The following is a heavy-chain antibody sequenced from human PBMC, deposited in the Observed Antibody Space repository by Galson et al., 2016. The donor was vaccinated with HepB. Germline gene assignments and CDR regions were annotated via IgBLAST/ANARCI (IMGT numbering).Heavy chain of an antibody. V-gene: IGHV4-31*03. CDR3: ARAHYTSMALYYFDF. Sequence: TLSLTCIVSGGSFNSGGYYWGWLRHHPEKGLEWIGLINYSGSTYYNPSLKSRLSMSVDTSKNRFSLNVTSVTAAGTAVYYCARAHYTSMALYYFDFWGQGTLVTVSS. CDR1: GGSFNSGGYY. J-gene: IGHJ4*02. CDR2: INYSGST. D-gene: IGHD5-18*01.